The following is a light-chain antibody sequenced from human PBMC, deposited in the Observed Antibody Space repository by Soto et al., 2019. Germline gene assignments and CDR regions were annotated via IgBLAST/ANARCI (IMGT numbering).Light chain of an antibody. Sequence: EIVVTQSPATLSLSPGERATLSCRASQNVRNNLDWYQQKPGQAPRLLIYDASNRATGIPARFSGSGSGTDFTFIISSLEPEDFAVYYCQQRYNWPYTFGQGTNLEIK. CDR1: QNVRNN. V-gene: IGKV3-11*01. CDR3: QQRYNWPYT. J-gene: IGKJ2*01. CDR2: DAS.